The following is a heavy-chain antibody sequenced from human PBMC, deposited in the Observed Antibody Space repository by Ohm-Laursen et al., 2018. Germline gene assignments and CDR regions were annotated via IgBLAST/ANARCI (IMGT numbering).Heavy chain of an antibody. J-gene: IGHJ4*02. V-gene: IGHV3-7*01. D-gene: IGHD3-16*02. CDR3: ARGPTENYVWGSYRYSRGEGFDY. Sequence: SLRLSCAASGFTFSNYWMSWVRQTPGKGLEWVANIKQDGGEKNFADSVKGRFTISRGNAKNTLYLQMNSLRAEDTAVYYCARGPTENYVWGSYRYSRGEGFDYWGQGTLVTVSS. CDR1: GFTFSNYW. CDR2: IKQDGGEK.